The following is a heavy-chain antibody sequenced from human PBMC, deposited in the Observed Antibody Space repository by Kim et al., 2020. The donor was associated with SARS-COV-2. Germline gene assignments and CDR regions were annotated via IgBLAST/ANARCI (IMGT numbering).Heavy chain of an antibody. D-gene: IGHD5-18*01. CDR3: ARTWIQLWNHFYY. Sequence: ASVKVSCKASGYTFINYGIVWVRQAPGQGLEWLGWISTFNDNPTYAEKFQDRVTMTTDTSTNTAFLEVRSLKSADSAIYYCARTWIQLWNHFYYWGRGTLVTVSS. J-gene: IGHJ4*02. CDR1: GYTFINYG. CDR2: ISTFNDNP. V-gene: IGHV1-18*01.